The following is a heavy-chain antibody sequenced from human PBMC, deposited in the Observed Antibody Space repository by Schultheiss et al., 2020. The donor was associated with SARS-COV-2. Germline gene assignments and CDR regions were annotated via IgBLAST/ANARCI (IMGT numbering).Heavy chain of an antibody. Sequence: GGSLRLSCAASGFTFSGSAMHWVRQASGKGLEWVGRIRSKANSYATAYAASVKGRFTISRDDSKNTAYLQMNSLKTEDTAVYYCASYQPYSSSWYPSFDYWGQGTLVTVSS. V-gene: IGHV3-73*01. CDR3: ASYQPYSSSWYPSFDY. D-gene: IGHD6-13*01. CDR2: IRSKANSYAT. J-gene: IGHJ4*02. CDR1: GFTFSGSA.